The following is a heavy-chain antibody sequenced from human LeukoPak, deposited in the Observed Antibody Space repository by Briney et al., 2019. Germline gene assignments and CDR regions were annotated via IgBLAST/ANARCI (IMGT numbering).Heavy chain of an antibody. Sequence: GGSVRLSCVVSGFTFTSNYMNWVRQTPGKGLEWMANINQDRSEKYYADSVKGRFTISRDSAENSVYLQMSSLRADDTALYNCARLGTVTRARFDFWGQGTLVTVSS. D-gene: IGHD4-17*01. CDR1: GFTFTSNY. V-gene: IGHV3-7*01. J-gene: IGHJ4*02. CDR2: INQDRSEK. CDR3: ARLGTVTRARFDF.